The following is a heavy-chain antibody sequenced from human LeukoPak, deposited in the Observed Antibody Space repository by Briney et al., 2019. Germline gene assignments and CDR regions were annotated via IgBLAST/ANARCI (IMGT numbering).Heavy chain of an antibody. J-gene: IGHJ4*02. Sequence: PGGSLRLSCAASGFTLSSYSMNWVRQAPGKGLEWVSSISSSSSYIYYADSVKGRFTISRDNAKNSLYLQMNSLRAEDTAVYYCARDFCPYGSSGYCPLDWGQGTLVTVSS. CDR3: ARDFCPYGSSGYCPLD. V-gene: IGHV3-21*01. CDR2: ISSSSSYI. D-gene: IGHD3-22*01. CDR1: GFTLSSYS.